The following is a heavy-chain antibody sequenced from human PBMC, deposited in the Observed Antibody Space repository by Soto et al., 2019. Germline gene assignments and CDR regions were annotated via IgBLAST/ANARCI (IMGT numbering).Heavy chain of an antibody. CDR3: ARAFYASGSYSLDY. Sequence: GSLRLSCAASGFTFSDHYMDWVRQAPAKGLEWVGRTRNRANGYTTEYAASVKGRFTISRDDSKNSLYLQMNSLETEDTAVYYCARAFYASGSYSLDYWGQGALVTVSS. J-gene: IGHJ4*02. D-gene: IGHD3-10*01. V-gene: IGHV3-72*01. CDR2: TRNRANGYTT. CDR1: GFTFSDHY.